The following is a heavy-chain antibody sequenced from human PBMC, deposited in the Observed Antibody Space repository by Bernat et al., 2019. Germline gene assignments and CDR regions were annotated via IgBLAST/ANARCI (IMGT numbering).Heavy chain of an antibody. CDR2: ISSSSSYI. V-gene: IGHV3-21*05. Sequence: DVQLVESGGGLVKPGGSRRLSGAASGFTFSSYSMNWVRQAPGKGLEWVAYISSSSSYIYYADSVKGRFTISRDNAKNSLYLQMNRLRAEDTAVYYCARGLGQPIDYWGQGTLVTVSS. CDR1: GFTFSSYS. J-gene: IGHJ4*02. D-gene: IGHD5-12*01. CDR3: ARGLGQPIDY.